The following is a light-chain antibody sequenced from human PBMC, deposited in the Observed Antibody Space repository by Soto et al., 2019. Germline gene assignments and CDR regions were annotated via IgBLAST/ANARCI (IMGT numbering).Light chain of an antibody. CDR2: EVS. CDR3: SSYTTSSTLGVV. V-gene: IGLV2-14*01. CDR1: SSDVGGSNY. J-gene: IGLJ2*01. Sequence: QSALTQPASVSGSPGQSITISCTGTSSDVGGSNYVSWYQQPPGKAPKLMIYEVSNRPSGVSNRFSGSKSGSTASLTISGLQAEDEADYYCSSYTTSSTLGVVFGGGTKVTVL.